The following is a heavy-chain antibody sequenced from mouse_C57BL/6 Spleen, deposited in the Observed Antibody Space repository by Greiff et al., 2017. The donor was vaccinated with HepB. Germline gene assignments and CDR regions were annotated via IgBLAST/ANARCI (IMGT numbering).Heavy chain of an antibody. CDR2: ISDGGSYT. V-gene: IGHV5-4*01. J-gene: IGHJ4*01. Sequence: DVMLVESGGGLVKPGGSLKLSCAASGFTFSSYAMSWVRQTPEKRLEWVATISDGGSYTYYPDNVKGRFTISRDNAKNNLYLQMSHLKSEDTAMYYCARDDTLYAMDYWGQGTSVTVSS. CDR1: GFTFSSYA. CDR3: ARDDTLYAMDY.